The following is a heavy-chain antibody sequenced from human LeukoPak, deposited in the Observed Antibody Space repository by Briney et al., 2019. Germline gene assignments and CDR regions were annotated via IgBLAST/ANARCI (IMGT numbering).Heavy chain of an antibody. D-gene: IGHD3-22*01. CDR2: INHSGST. Sequence: SETLSLTCAVYGGSFSGYYWSWIRQPPGKGLEWIWEINHSGSTNYNPSLKSRVTISVDTSKNQFSLKLSSVTAADTAVYYCARALAYYYDSSGYYDYWGQGTLVTVSS. V-gene: IGHV4-34*01. J-gene: IGHJ4*02. CDR1: GGSFSGYY. CDR3: ARALAYYYDSSGYYDY.